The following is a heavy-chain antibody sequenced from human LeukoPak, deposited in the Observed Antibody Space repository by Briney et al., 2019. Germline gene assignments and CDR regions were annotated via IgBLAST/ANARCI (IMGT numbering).Heavy chain of an antibody. Sequence: ASVKVSCKASGYTFTRYYMHWVRQAPGQGLEWMGRINPNSGGTNYAQKFQGRVTETRDTSISPAYMELSSLRTEDTAVYFCARGPLGSSSWYFLDPYFDYWGQGTLATVSS. CDR1: GYTFTRYY. D-gene: IGHD6-13*01. V-gene: IGHV1-2*06. J-gene: IGHJ4*02. CDR2: INPNSGGT. CDR3: ARGPLGSSSWYFLDPYFDY.